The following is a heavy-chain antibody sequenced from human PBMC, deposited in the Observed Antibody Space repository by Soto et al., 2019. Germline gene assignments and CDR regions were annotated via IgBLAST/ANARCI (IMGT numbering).Heavy chain of an antibody. CDR3: ATGIVVVRFDY. CDR2: INAGNGNT. CDR1: GYTFTSYA. Sequence: QVQLVQSGAEVKKPGASVKVSCKASGYTFTSYAMHWVRQAPGQRREWMGWINAGNGNTKYSQKFQGRVTITRDTSASTAYMELSSLRSEDTAVYYCATGIVVVRFDYWGQGTLVTVSS. J-gene: IGHJ4*02. V-gene: IGHV1-3*01. D-gene: IGHD2-21*01.